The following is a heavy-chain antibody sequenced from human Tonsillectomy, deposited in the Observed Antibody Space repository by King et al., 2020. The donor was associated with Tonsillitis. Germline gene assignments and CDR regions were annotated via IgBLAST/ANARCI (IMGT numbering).Heavy chain of an antibody. CDR2: IYSGDTNT. CDR3: AKDGRERSGWYSGVYVDY. J-gene: IGHJ4*02. CDR1: GFTFSNYA. Sequence: VQLVESGGGLVQPGGSLRLSCEASGFTFSNYAMSWVRQAPGKGLEWVSVIYSGDTNTYYADSVKGRFTISRDNSKNTLYLQMNSLRAEDTAVYYCAKDGRERSGWYSGVYVDYWGQGTLVAVSS. V-gene: IGHV3-23*03. D-gene: IGHD6-19*01.